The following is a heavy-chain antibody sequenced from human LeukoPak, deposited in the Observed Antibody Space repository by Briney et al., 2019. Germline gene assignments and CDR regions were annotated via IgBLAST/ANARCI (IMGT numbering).Heavy chain of an antibody. V-gene: IGHV3-30*09. Sequence: GSLRLSCAAFGFTFSNYAMHWVRQAPGKGLEWVAVISYDGSYKYYADSVKGRFAISRDNSKHTLYLQMNSLRAEDTDVYYCARGASSGWSIDYWGQGTLVTVSS. CDR2: ISYDGSYK. CDR1: GFTFSNYA. CDR3: ARGASSGWSIDY. D-gene: IGHD6-19*01. J-gene: IGHJ4*02.